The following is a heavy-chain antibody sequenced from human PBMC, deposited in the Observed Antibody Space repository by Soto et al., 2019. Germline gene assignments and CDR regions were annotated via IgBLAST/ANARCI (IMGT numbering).Heavy chain of an antibody. CDR3: ARHIAAASQWPVDYMDV. V-gene: IGHV4-39*01. CDR2: INYSGST. D-gene: IGHD6-13*01. J-gene: IGHJ6*03. Sequence: QLQLQESGPGLVKPSETLSLTCTVSGGSISISTYHWGWIRQPPGKGLEWIGSINYSGSTYYNPSFKSRVPISVDASENQFSLQLSSVTAADPAVYYCARHIAAASQWPVDYMDVWGKGTTVTVSS. CDR1: GGSISISTYH.